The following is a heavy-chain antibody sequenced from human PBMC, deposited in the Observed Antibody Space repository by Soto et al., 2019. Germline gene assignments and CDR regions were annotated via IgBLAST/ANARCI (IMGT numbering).Heavy chain of an antibody. Sequence: EVQLVASGGGLVQPGGSLRLSCAASGFTFSSYDMHWVRQITGKGLEWVSGIGTAGDTHYLGSVKGRFTISRENARNSFYLQMNSLRAEDTAVYYCARGRGYVSSFGVFDYWGQGTLVTVSS. J-gene: IGHJ4*02. CDR3: ARGRGYVSSFGVFDY. CDR2: IGTAGDT. D-gene: IGHD3-16*01. CDR1: GFTFSSYD. V-gene: IGHV3-13*01.